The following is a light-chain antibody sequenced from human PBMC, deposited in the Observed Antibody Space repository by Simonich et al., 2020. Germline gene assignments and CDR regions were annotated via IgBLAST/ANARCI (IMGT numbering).Light chain of an antibody. V-gene: IGKV1-39*01. CDR1: QSISRY. Sequence: DIQMTQSPSSLSASVGDRVTITCRASQSISRYLNWYKTKPGKDPELLIYASSSLRSGVPSRFSCSGSGTEFTLTISILQPEDFATYYCQQSYSTPWTFGQGTKVEIK. CDR2: ASS. J-gene: IGKJ1*01. CDR3: QQSYSTPWT.